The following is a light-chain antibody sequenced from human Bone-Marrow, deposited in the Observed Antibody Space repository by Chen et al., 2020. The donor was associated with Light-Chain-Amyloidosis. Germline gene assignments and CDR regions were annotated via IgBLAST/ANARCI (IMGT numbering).Light chain of an antibody. CDR3: QQYYSVPIT. V-gene: IGKV4-1*01. Sequence: DIVMSQSPDSLAVSLGERATINCKSSRNLLSNSNNPDYLAWFQQKPGQPPKLLIYWASTRESGVPDRFSGSGSGTDFTLTISSLQAEDVAVYYCQQYYSVPITFGQGTRLEIK. J-gene: IGKJ5*01. CDR1: RNLLSNSNNPDY. CDR2: WAS.